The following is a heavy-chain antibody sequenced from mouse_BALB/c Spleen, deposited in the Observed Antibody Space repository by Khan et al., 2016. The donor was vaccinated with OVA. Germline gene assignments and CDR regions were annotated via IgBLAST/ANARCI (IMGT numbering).Heavy chain of an antibody. CDR2: ISDLAYTF. D-gene: IGHD1-2*01. J-gene: IGHJ3*01. Sequence: EVQLVESGGSLVQPGGSRKLSCAASGFTFSDYGMAWVRQAPGKGPEWVAFISDLAYTFYYADTVTGRFTLSRENAKNTLSLEMSSLRSGDTAMYYCARGGRTAPFAYWGQGTLVTVSA. CDR1: GFTFSDYG. V-gene: IGHV5-15*02. CDR3: ARGGRTAPFAY.